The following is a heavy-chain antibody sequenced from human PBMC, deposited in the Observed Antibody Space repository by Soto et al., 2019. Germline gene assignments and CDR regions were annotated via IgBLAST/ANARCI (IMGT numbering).Heavy chain of an antibody. CDR2: IDTRATTI. J-gene: IGHJ3*02. Sequence: GGSLRLSCAASGFSFNSYEMNWVRQSPGKGLEFVSYIDTRATTITYAESVKGRFAISRDNAKNSLFLQMNSLRAEDTAVYYCARGVGLSGKYYALDIWGQGTMVTVSS. CDR1: GFSFNSYE. D-gene: IGHD1-26*01. V-gene: IGHV3-48*03. CDR3: ARGVGLSGKYYALDI.